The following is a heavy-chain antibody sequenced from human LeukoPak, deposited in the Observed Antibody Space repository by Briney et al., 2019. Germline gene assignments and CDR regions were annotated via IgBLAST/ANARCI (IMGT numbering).Heavy chain of an antibody. Sequence: PSETLSLTCTVSGGSISSGSYYWSWIRQPAGKGLEWIGRIYTSGSTNYNPSLKSRVTISVDTSKNQFSLKLSSVTAADTAVYYCARSGYSSYYMDVWGKGTTVTVSS. CDR2: IYTSGST. CDR1: GGSISSGSYY. CDR3: ARSGYSSYYMDV. D-gene: IGHD6-13*01. V-gene: IGHV4-61*02. J-gene: IGHJ6*03.